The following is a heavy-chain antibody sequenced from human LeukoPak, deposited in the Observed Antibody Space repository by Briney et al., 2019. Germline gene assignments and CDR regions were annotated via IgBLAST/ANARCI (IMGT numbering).Heavy chain of an antibody. CDR3: ARHHGIYTAMVGFDY. V-gene: IGHV4-59*08. CDR1: GGSISSYY. Sequence: SETLSLTCTVSGGSISSYYWSWIRQPPGKGLEWIGYIYYSGSTNYNPSLKSRVTISVDTSKNQFSLKLSSVTAADTAVYYCARHHGIYTAMVGFDYWGQGTLVTVSS. J-gene: IGHJ4*02. D-gene: IGHD5-18*01. CDR2: IYYSGST.